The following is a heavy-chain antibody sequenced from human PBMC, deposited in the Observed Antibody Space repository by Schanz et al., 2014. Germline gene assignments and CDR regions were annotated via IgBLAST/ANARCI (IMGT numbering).Heavy chain of an antibody. D-gene: IGHD2-8*01. J-gene: IGHJ3*02. CDR1: GFTFSDYY. CDR2: ISSGGSDT. V-gene: IGHV3-11*04. Sequence: VQLVESGGGLVQPGGSLRLSCAASGFTFSDYYMNWIRQAPGKGLEWVSYISSGGSDTYYADSVQGRFTISRDNARNSLYLQMNSLRAEDTAVYYCARDMLRRYGALEIWGRGTMVTVSS. CDR3: ARDMLRRYGALEI.